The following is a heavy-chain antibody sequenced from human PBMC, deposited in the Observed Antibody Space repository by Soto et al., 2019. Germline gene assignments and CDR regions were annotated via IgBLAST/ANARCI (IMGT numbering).Heavy chain of an antibody. CDR3: AREFRAYYDFWSGSLDQNWCDP. D-gene: IGHD3-3*01. V-gene: IGHV1-69*01. J-gene: IGHJ5*02. CDR2: IIPIFGTA. CDR1: GGTFSSYA. Sequence: QVQLVQSGAEVKKPGSSVKVSCKASGGTFSSYAISWVRQAPGQGLEWMGGIIPIFGTANYAQKFQGRVTITADESTSTAYMELSSLRSEDTAVYYCAREFRAYYDFWSGSLDQNWCDPWGQGTLVTVSS.